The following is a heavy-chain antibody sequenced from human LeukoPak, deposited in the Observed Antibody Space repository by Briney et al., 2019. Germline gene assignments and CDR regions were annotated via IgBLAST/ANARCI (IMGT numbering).Heavy chain of an antibody. CDR1: GYTFSSFD. CDR3: ARGWYPSGREVTHSQYYYMDV. J-gene: IGHJ6*03. CDR2: MNTNSGNT. V-gene: IGHV1-8*02. Sequence: ASVKVSCKTSGYTFSSFDINWVRQATGQGLEWMGWMNTNSGNTGYAQKFQGSITVTRNISISTAYMELSSLRSEDTAVYYCARGWYPSGREVTHSQYYYMDVWGKGSTITVSS. D-gene: IGHD6-13*01.